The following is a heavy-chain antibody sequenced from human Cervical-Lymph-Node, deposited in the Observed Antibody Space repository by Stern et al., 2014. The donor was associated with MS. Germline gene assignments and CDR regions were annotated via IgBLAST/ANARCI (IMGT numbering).Heavy chain of an antibody. CDR2: INRLCNRA. Sequence: VQLVESGAEVKKPGSSVKVSCTASGASFSTIDISWVRQAPGQGLEWLGGINRLCNRANYVQKVQGRVTIIADISTSTVNLDLRSLRSEDTAVYYCVRDQGGIAASWGPGTLVTVSS. J-gene: IGHJ1*01. CDR3: VRDQGGIAAS. V-gene: IGHV1-69*06. D-gene: IGHD6-13*01. CDR1: GASFSTID.